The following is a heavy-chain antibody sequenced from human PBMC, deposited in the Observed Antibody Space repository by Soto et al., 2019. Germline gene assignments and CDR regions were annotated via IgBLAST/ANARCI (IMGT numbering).Heavy chain of an antibody. Sequence: GESLKISCKGSGYSFTSYWIGWVRQMPGKGLEWMGIIYPGDSDTRYSPSFQGQVTISADKSIRTAYLQWSSLKASDTAMYYCARVMRSSGSPFDDWGQGTLVTVSS. J-gene: IGHJ4*02. CDR3: ARVMRSSGSPFDD. D-gene: IGHD6-19*01. CDR1: GYSFTSYW. V-gene: IGHV5-51*01. CDR2: IYPGDSDT.